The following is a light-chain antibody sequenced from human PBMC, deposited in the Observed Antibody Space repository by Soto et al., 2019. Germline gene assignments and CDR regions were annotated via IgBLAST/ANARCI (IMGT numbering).Light chain of an antibody. CDR1: QDIRSD. CDR3: QQYKSYST. CDR2: AAS. V-gene: IGKV1-17*02. J-gene: IGKJ1*01. Sequence: GDRVTATCRASQDIRSDVGWYQQKPGQAPKVLMYAASRLHSGVPSRFSGGGSGTEFTLTINNLQPDDLATYICQQYKSYSTFGRGTKVDIK.